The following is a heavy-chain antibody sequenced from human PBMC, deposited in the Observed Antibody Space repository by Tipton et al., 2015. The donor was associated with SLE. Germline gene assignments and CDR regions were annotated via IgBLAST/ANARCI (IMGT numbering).Heavy chain of an antibody. CDR2: IIPLFDMT. J-gene: IGHJ5*02. Sequence: QLVQSGPEVKKPGSSVKVSCKASGGTFSSYGFNWVRQAPGQGLEWMGGIIPLFDMTKYAQKYQGRVMITADKSTSTIYMELTSLRSEDTAVYYCAREGTGSGSYFYNWFDPWGQGTLVTVSS. V-gene: IGHV1-69*17. CDR3: AREGTGSGSYFYNWFDP. D-gene: IGHD3-10*01. CDR1: GGTFSSYG.